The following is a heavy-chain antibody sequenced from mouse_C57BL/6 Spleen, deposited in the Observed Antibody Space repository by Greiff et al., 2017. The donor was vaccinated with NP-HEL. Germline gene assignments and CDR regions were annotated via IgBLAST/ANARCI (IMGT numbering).Heavy chain of an antibody. CDR2: INPYNGDT. D-gene: IGHD2-4*01. J-gene: IGHJ2*01. CDR3: ARGRYDYDFDY. CDR1: GYSFTGYF. V-gene: IGHV1-20*01. Sequence: EVMLVESGPELVKPGDSVKISCKASGYSFTGYFMNWVMQSHGKSLEWIGRINPYNGDTFYNQKFKGKATLTVDKSSSTAHMELRSLTSEDSAVYYCARGRYDYDFDYWGQGTTLTVSS.